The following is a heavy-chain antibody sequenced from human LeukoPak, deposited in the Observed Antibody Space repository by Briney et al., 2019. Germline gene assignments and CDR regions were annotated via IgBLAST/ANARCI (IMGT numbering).Heavy chain of an antibody. CDR3: AGDSSRYCSSTSCSW. V-gene: IGHV3-21*01. CDR2: ISSSSSYI. J-gene: IGHJ4*02. D-gene: IGHD2-2*01. CDR1: GFTFSSYS. Sequence: GGSLRLSCAASGFTFSSYSMNWVRQAPGKGLEWVSSISSSSSYIYYADSVKGRFTISRDNAKNSLYLQMNSLRAEDTAVYYCAGDSSRYCSSTSCSWWGQGTLVTVSS.